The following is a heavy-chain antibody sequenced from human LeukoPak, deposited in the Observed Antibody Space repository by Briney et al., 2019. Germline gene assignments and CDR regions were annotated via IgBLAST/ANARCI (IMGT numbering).Heavy chain of an antibody. J-gene: IGHJ4*02. CDR2: INPKSGNT. CDR1: GYTFTILD. CDR3: AGPPGYSSGWGFDY. V-gene: IGHV1-8*03. D-gene: IGHD6-19*01. Sequence: ASVKVSCKASGYTFTILDINWVRQATGQGLEWMGWINPKSGNTGHAQKFQGRVTITRNTSISTAYMELSSLRSEDTAVYYCAGPPGYSSGWGFDYWGQGTLVTVSS.